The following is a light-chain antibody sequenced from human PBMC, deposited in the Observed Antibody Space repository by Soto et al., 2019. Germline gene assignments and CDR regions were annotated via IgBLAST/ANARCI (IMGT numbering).Light chain of an antibody. V-gene: IGKV3-15*01. CDR1: QSIGTN. Sequence: EIVMTQSPPTLSVSPGERATLSCRASQSIGTNLAWYQQKPDQAPRLLIFAASTRATGIAARFSGRGSGIEFTLTISSLQPDDFATYYCQQYNSYSRTFGQGTKVDIK. CDR2: AAS. CDR3: QQYNSYSRT. J-gene: IGKJ1*01.